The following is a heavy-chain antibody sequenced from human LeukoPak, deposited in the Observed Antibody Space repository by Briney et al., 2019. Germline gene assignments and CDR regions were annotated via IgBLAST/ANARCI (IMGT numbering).Heavy chain of an antibody. V-gene: IGHV3-66*01. Sequence: GGSLRLSCAASGFTVSSNYMSWVRQAPGKGLEWVSVIYSGGATYYSDSVRDTFSISRDNSKNTLYLQMNSLRAEDTAVYYCARADYYFDYWGQGTLVTVSS. CDR2: IYSGGAT. J-gene: IGHJ4*02. CDR1: GFTVSSNY. CDR3: ARADYYFDY.